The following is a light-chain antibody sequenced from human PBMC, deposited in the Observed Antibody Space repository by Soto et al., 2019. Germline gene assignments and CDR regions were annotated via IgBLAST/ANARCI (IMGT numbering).Light chain of an antibody. Sequence: DIQMTQSPSSLSASVGDRVTITCRASQGIRNYLAWYQQKPGKVPKLXIYAASTLQSGVPSRFSGSGSGTDFTLTISSLQPEDVATYYCQKYNSATRTFGPGTKVDIK. CDR1: QGIRNY. J-gene: IGKJ3*01. V-gene: IGKV1-27*01. CDR2: AAS. CDR3: QKYNSATRT.